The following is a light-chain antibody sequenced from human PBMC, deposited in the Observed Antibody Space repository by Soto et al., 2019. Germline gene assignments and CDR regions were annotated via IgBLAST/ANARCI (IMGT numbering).Light chain of an antibody. CDR3: AAWDDRLNGYVV. V-gene: IGLV1-44*01. J-gene: IGLJ2*01. CDR2: SDN. CDR1: RSNIGSNT. Sequence: QSVLTQPPSASGTPGQRVTISCSGSRSNIGSNTVNWYQQLPGTAPKLLIYSDNQRPSGVPDRFSGSKSGTSASLAISGLQSEDEADYYCAAWDDRLNGYVVFGVGTQLTVL.